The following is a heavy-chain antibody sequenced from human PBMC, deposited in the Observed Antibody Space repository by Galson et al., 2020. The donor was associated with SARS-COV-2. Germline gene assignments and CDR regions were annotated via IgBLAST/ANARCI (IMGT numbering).Heavy chain of an antibody. CDR2: IYTSGST. V-gene: IGHV4-4*07. Sequence: ETSETLSLTCTVSGGSISSYYWSWIRQPAGKGLEWIGRIYTSGSTYYNPSLRSRVTMSVDTSKNQFSLKLTSVTAADTAVYYCARSKGSGWYFDYWGQGTLVTVSS. D-gene: IGHD6-19*01. CDR3: ARSKGSGWYFDY. J-gene: IGHJ4*02. CDR1: GGSISSYY.